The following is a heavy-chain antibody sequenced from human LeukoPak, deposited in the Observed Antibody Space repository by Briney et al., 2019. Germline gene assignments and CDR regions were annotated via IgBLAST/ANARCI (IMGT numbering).Heavy chain of an antibody. J-gene: IGHJ4*02. CDR3: AKQGARHPKELLWFRGGKYYFDY. V-gene: IGHV3-30*18. D-gene: IGHD3-10*01. Sequence: GGSLRLSCAASGFTFRSYGMHWVRQAPGKGLEWVALISYDGSNKYYADSVKGRFTISRDNSKNTLYLQMNSLRAEDTAVYYCAKQGARHPKELLWFRGGKYYFDYWGQGTLVTVSS. CDR1: GFTFRSYG. CDR2: ISYDGSNK.